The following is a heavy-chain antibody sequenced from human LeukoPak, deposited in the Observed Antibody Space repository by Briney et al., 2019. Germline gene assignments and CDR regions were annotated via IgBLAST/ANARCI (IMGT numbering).Heavy chain of an antibody. CDR1: GFTYSSYA. CDR2: ISGSGGST. J-gene: IGHJ4*02. V-gene: IGHV3-23*01. Sequence: GGSLRLSCAASGFTYSSYAMSWVRQAPGKGLEWVSAISGSGGSTYYADSVKGRFTISRDNSKNTLYLQMNSLRAEDTAVYYCAKARWAGPTYDFDYWGQGTLVTVSS. D-gene: IGHD3/OR15-3a*01. CDR3: AKARWAGPTYDFDY.